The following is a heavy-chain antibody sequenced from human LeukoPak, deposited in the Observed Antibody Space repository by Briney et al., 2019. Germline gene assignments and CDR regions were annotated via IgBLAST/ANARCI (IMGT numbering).Heavy chain of an antibody. J-gene: IGHJ4*02. CDR2: IYHSGST. D-gene: IGHD6-19*01. CDR1: GCTISSSSYY. CDR3: ARVGSGWNPFDY. Sequence: SETLSLTCTVSGCTISSSSYYWGWLRQPPGKGLEWIGSIYHSGSTYYNPSLKSRVTISVDTSKNQFLRKLSSVTAAETAEYYCARVGSGWNPFDYWGQGTLVTVSS. V-gene: IGHV4-39*07.